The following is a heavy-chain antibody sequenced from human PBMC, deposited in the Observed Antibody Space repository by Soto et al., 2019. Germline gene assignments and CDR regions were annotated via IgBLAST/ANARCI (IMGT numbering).Heavy chain of an antibody. D-gene: IGHD1-26*01. V-gene: IGHV3-21*01. J-gene: IGHJ6*03. CDR1: GFTFSSYS. Sequence: EVQLVESGGGLVKPGESLRLSCVGSGFTFSSYSFNWVRQAPGKGLEWVSSVSNGGSYTYYADSVKGRFTISRDNAKNSAFLQVNSLRGEDTAVYYCARDWDHMDVWGNGTTVTVS. CDR3: ARDWDHMDV. CDR2: VSNGGSYT.